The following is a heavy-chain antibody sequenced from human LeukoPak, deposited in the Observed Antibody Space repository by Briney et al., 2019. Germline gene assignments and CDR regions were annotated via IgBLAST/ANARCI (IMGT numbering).Heavy chain of an antibody. Sequence: GRSLRLSCSASGFTFSSYGMHWVRQAPGKGLEWVTIISDDGSNKYYLDSVKGRFTISRDNSKNTLYLQMNNLGTEDTAMYYCAKGGKWDVTPFDYWGQGTLVTVSS. CDR2: ISDDGSNK. D-gene: IGHD1-26*01. CDR3: AKGGKWDVTPFDY. J-gene: IGHJ4*02. V-gene: IGHV3-30*18. CDR1: GFTFSSYG.